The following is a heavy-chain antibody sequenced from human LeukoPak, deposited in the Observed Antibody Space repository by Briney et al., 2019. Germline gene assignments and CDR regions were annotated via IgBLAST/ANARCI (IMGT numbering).Heavy chain of an antibody. CDR1: GFSFSSYW. CDR3: GRGGSDTAKANAY. J-gene: IGHJ4*02. V-gene: IGHV3-74*01. D-gene: IGHD5-18*01. Sequence: GRSLRLSCAASGFSFSSYWMHWVRQAPGEGLAWVSRVSSDERTTSYADSVKGRFTVSRDNAKNTVYLQMNSLRVEDTAVYYCGRGGSDTAKANAYWGQGPLVTVSS. CDR2: VSSDERTT.